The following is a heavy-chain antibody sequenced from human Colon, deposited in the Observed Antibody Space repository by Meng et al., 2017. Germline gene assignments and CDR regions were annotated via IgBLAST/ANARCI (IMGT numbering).Heavy chain of an antibody. J-gene: IGHJ4*02. Sequence: VHVQDSGPGLVQSSGTLSLTRSVAGGPFTSGNFWGWVRQTPGKGLEWIGEIYDYGRTNYNPSLMSRVTISIDKSKSQFSLDLSSVIAADTAVYYCCGGIAGTGRPLYFDYWGQGTLVTVSS. CDR2: IYDYGRT. CDR1: GGPFTSGNF. D-gene: IGHD1-14*01. CDR3: CGGIAGTGRPLYFDY. V-gene: IGHV4-4*02.